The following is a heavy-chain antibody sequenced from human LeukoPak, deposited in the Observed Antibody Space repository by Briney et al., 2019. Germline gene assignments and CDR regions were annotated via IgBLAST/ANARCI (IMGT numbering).Heavy chain of an antibody. CDR2: IYSGGST. V-gene: IGHV3-53*01. CDR3: TKGMATIRRHIDS. D-gene: IGHD5-24*01. J-gene: IGHJ4*02. Sequence: GGSLRLSCAASGFTVSSNYMSWVRQAPGKGLEWVSVIYSGGSTYYADSMKGRFTISRDNPKNTLHLEMNSLRAEDTAIYYCTKGMATIRRHIDSWGQGTLVTVSS. CDR1: GFTVSSNY.